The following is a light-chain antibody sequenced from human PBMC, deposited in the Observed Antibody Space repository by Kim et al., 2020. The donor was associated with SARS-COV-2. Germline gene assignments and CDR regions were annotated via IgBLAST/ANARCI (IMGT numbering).Light chain of an antibody. CDR2: SMS. CDR3: QQYNNWPRT. V-gene: IGKV3-15*01. J-gene: IGKJ1*01. Sequence: VSPGQRVTLSCRDSQYVSNNLAWYQQTPGQPPRPLIYSMSTRANGVPDRFSGSGSGIDFTLTINSLQSEDFAAYYCQQYNNWPRTFGQGTKVDIK. CDR1: QYVSNN.